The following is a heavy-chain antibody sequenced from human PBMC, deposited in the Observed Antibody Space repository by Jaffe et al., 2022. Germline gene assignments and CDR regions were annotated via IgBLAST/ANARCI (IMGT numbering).Heavy chain of an antibody. CDR1: GGSISSGTYY. CDR3: ARGPGSYYYATDYNYYYMDV. D-gene: IGHD3-10*01. CDR2: IYTSGST. Sequence: QVQLQESGPGLVKPSQTLSLTCTVSGGSISSGTYYWNWIRQPAGKGLEWIGHIYTSGSTNYNPSLKSRVTISVDTSKNQFSLRLTSLTAADTAVYYCARGPGSYYYATDYNYYYMDVWGKGTTVTVSS. V-gene: IGHV4-61*02. J-gene: IGHJ6*03.